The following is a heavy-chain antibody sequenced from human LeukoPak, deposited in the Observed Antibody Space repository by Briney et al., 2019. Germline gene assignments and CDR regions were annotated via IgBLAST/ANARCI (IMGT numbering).Heavy chain of an antibody. CDR2: IYYSGST. Sequence: SETLSLTCTVSGGSISSSSYYWGWIRQPPGKGLEWIGSIYYSGSTYYNPSLKSRVTISVDTSKNQISLKLSSVTAADTAVYYCARHFFVGAEDAFDIWGQGTMVTVSS. CDR3: ARHFFVGAEDAFDI. V-gene: IGHV4-39*01. D-gene: IGHD2/OR15-2a*01. CDR1: GGSISSSSYY. J-gene: IGHJ3*02.